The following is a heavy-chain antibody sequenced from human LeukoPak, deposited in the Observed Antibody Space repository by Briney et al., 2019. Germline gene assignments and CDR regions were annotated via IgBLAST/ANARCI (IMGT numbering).Heavy chain of an antibody. V-gene: IGHV3-30*18. CDR3: AKAVDSASWYVSGGAADY. Sequence: TGGSLRLSCAGSGFTFSTYDIHWVRQAPGKGLEWVAVITYDGNNKYYADSVKGRFTISRDNSKNTLYLQMNSLRAEDTAVYYCAKAVDSASWYVSGGAADYWGQGTLVTVSS. CDR2: ITYDGNNK. CDR1: GFTFSTYD. D-gene: IGHD6-13*01. J-gene: IGHJ4*02.